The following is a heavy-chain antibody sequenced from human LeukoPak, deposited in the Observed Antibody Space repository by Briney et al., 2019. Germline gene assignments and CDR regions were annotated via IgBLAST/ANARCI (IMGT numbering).Heavy chain of an antibody. V-gene: IGHV1-18*01. CDR3: ARDTVAAAGY. CDR2: ISANTGNT. CDR1: GYTFTNNG. Sequence: ASVKVSCKASGYTFTNNGLTWVRQAPGQGLEWMGWISANTGNTNYAQKLQGRVTMTTDTSTSTAYMELRSLRSDDTAVYYCARDTVAAAGYWGQGTLVTVSS. D-gene: IGHD6-13*01. J-gene: IGHJ4*02.